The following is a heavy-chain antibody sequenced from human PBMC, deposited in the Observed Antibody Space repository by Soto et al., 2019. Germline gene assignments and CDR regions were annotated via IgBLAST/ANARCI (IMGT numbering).Heavy chain of an antibody. D-gene: IGHD6-19*01. V-gene: IGHV1-69*13. J-gene: IGHJ4*02. CDR2: IIPIFGTA. Sequence: ASVKVSCKASGGAFSSYAISWVRQAPGQGLEWMGGIIPIFGTANYAQKFQGRVTITADESTSTAYMELSSLRSEDTAVYYCARGIAVAGPFDYWGQGTLVTVSS. CDR1: GGAFSSYA. CDR3: ARGIAVAGPFDY.